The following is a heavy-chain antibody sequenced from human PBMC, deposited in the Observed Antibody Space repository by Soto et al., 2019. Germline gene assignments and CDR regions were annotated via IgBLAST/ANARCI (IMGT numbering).Heavy chain of an antibody. J-gene: IGHJ3*02. CDR1: GASLGGFH. D-gene: IGHD3-16*01. CDR3: ARSPLGYDYVRQTWREVGDSFDI. V-gene: IGHV4-34*12. Sequence: SETLSLTCAIYGASLGGFHWTWLRQAPGKGLEWIGELIHGGSTNYNPSLKSRVSFSLDTSKNQFSLHLMSVTAADTAVYYCARSPLGYDYVRQTWREVGDSFDIWGRGTMVTVS. CDR2: LIHGGST.